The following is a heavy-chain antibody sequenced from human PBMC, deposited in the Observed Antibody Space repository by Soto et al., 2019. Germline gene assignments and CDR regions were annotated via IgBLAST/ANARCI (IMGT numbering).Heavy chain of an antibody. CDR2: IKSKTDGGTT. CDR1: GFTFSNAW. D-gene: IGHD3-3*01. J-gene: IGHJ5*02. Sequence: PGGSLRLSCAASGFTFSNAWMSWVRQAPGKGLEWVGRIKSKTDGGTTDYAAPVKGRFTISRDDSKNTLYLQMNSLKTEDTAVYYCTSSFWSGYHSFDPWGQGTLVTVSS. CDR3: TSSFWSGYHSFDP. V-gene: IGHV3-15*01.